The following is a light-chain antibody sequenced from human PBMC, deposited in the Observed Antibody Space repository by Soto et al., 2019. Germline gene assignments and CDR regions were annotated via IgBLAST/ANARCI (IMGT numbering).Light chain of an antibody. Sequence: QSALTQPPSVSGAPGQRVTISCTGSSSNIGAGYDVHWYQQLPGTAPKLLIYGNSNRPSGVPDRFSGSKSGTSASLALTGLQAEDEADYYCQSYDSSLSANYVFGTGTKVTVL. CDR1: SSNIGAGYD. J-gene: IGLJ1*01. CDR3: QSYDSSLSANYV. CDR2: GNS. V-gene: IGLV1-40*01.